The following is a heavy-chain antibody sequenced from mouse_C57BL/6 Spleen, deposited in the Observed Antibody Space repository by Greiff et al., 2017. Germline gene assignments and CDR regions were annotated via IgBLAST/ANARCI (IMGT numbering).Heavy chain of an antibody. D-gene: IGHD2-4*01. J-gene: IGHJ3*01. CDR3: AREDDYGRAWFAY. CDR1: GYTFTSYW. V-gene: IGHV1-52*01. CDR2: IDPSDSDT. Sequence: QVQLQQPGAELVRPGSSVKLSCKASGYTFTSYWMHWVKQRPIQGLEWIGNIDPSDSDTHYNQKFKDKATLTVDKSSSTAYMQLSSLTSEDSAVYYCAREDDYGRAWFAYWGQGTLVTVSA.